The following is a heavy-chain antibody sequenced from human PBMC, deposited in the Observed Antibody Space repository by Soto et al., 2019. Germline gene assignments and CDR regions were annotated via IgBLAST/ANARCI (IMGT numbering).Heavy chain of an antibody. V-gene: IGHV4-4*02. CDR1: GGSISSSNW. CDR2: IYHRGST. J-gene: IGHJ6*02. CDR3: ARVSGSYYYGMDV. D-gene: IGHD1-26*01. Sequence: QVQLQESGPGLVKPSGTLSLTCAVSGGSISSSNWWSWVRQPPGKGLEWIGEIYHRGSTNYNPSLKSQVTISVDKSKNQFSLKLSSVPAADTAVYYCARVSGSYYYGMDVWGQGTTVTVSS.